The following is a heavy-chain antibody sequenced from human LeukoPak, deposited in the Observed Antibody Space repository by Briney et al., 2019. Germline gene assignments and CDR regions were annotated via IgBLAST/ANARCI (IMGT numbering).Heavy chain of an antibody. D-gene: IGHD4-17*01. V-gene: IGHV4-39*01. CDR2: IYYSGST. J-gene: IGHJ5*02. CDR3: ARGPYTIYGDYVFINWFDP. CDR1: GGSISSSSYY. Sequence: SETLSLTCTVSGGSISSSSYYWGWIRQPPGKGLEWIGSIYYSGSTYYNPSLKSRVTISVDTSKNQFSLKLSSVTAADTAVYYCARGPYTIYGDYVFINWFDPWGQGTLVTVSS.